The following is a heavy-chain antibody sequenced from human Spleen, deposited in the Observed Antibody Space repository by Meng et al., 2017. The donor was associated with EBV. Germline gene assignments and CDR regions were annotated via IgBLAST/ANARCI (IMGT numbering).Heavy chain of an antibody. Sequence: QLQLQESGPGQVKPSXXLSLTXTGAGGSISSFYYWGWIRQPPGRGLEWIGSVHYSGSTYYSPSLKSRITVSVDTSKNQFSLRLTSVTAADTAVYYCARDRGYGGYDNPGHFDYWGQGTLVTVSS. CDR2: VHYSGST. D-gene: IGHD5-12*01. V-gene: IGHV4-39*02. CDR1: GGSISSFYY. J-gene: IGHJ4*02. CDR3: ARDRGYGGYDNPGHFDY.